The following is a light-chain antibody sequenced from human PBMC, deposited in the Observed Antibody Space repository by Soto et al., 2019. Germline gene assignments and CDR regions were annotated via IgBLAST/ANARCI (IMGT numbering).Light chain of an antibody. Sequence: EMVLTQSPGTLSFAPGDRATLSCRASQSVSSSYLAWYQQKPGQAPRLLIYGASSRATGIPDRFSGSWSGTDFTLTISRLEPEDFAVYYCQQYGSSYTFGHGTKLEI. CDR2: GAS. CDR3: QQYGSSYT. J-gene: IGKJ2*01. V-gene: IGKV3-20*01. CDR1: QSVSSSY.